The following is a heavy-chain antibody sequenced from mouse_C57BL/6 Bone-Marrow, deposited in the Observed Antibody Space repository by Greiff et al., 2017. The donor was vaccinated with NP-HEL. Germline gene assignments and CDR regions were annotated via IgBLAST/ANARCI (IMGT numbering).Heavy chain of an antibody. J-gene: IGHJ2*01. CDR1: GFNIKDDY. Sequence: VQLKESGAELVRPGASVKLSCTASGFNIKDDYMHWVKQRPEQGLEWIGWIDPENGDTEYASKFQGKATITADTSSNTAYLQLSSLTSEDTAVYYCTLSFFDYWGQGTTLTVSS. V-gene: IGHV14-4*01. D-gene: IGHD1-1*01. CDR3: TLSFFDY. CDR2: IDPENGDT.